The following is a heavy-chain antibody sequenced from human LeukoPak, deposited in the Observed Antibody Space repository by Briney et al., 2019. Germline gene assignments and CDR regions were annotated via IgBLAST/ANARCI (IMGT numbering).Heavy chain of an antibody. Sequence: SETLSLTCTVSGGSISSYYWSWIRQPPGKGLEWIGYIYYSGSTNYNPSLKSRVTISVDTSKDQFSLKLSSVTAADTAVYYCARVTVGATALFDYWGQGTLVTVSS. J-gene: IGHJ4*02. CDR1: GGSISSYY. CDR2: IYYSGST. D-gene: IGHD1-26*01. V-gene: IGHV4-59*01. CDR3: ARVTVGATALFDY.